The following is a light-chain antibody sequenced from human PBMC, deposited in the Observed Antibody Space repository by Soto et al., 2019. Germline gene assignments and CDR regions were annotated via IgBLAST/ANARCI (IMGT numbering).Light chain of an antibody. J-gene: IGKJ5*01. CDR2: AAS. CDR1: QDIIRH. V-gene: IGKV1-39*01. CDR3: QQSYTGTIA. Sequence: VRITNNTSTLFASVGDGVTITCRASQDIIRHLNWYQHKPGRAPRLLIYAASTLQSGVPSRFTGSGSGTEFTLTISGLQPEDFATYYCQQSYTGTIAFGQVRRLEIK.